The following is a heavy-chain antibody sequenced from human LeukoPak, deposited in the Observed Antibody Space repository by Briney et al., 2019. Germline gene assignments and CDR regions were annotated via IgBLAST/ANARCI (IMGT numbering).Heavy chain of an antibody. CDR2: ISYDGSNK. Sequence: GGSLRLSCVGSGFTFSSYVMHWVRQAPGRGLEWVAVISYDGSNKYYADSVKGRFTISRDNSKNTMFLQMNSLRAEDTAVYYCAKDGHSSGWYKDYWGQGTLVTVSS. D-gene: IGHD6-19*01. CDR1: GFTFSSYV. J-gene: IGHJ4*02. V-gene: IGHV3-30-3*02. CDR3: AKDGHSSGWYKDY.